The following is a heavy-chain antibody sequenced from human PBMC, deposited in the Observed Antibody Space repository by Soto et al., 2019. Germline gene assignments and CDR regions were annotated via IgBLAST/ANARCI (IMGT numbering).Heavy chain of an antibody. Sequence: QVQLQESGPGLVKPSETLSLTCTVSGGSISSYYWSWIRQPPGKGLEWIGYIYYSGSTHYNPSLTSRVTLSVNTSKTQFSLKLSSLPAAATAVYYCARHRPIFGVVTPPAGFDPWGQGTLVTVSS. CDR3: ARHRPIFGVVTPPAGFDP. V-gene: IGHV4-59*08. CDR2: IYYSGST. D-gene: IGHD3-3*01. CDR1: GGSISSYY. J-gene: IGHJ5*02.